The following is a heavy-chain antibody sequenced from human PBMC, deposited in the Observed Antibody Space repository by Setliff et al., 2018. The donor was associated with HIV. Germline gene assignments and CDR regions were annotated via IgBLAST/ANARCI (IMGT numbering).Heavy chain of an antibody. V-gene: IGHV1-8*01. J-gene: IGHJ3*02. CDR1: GYNFVGYG. CDR2: MNPNSGNR. CDR3: ARGVTLVRGGRGDI. Sequence: EASVKVSCKASGYNFVGYGINWLRQATGQGLEWMGWMNPNSGNRGYAQKFQGRVTITADESTSTAYMELSSLRSEDTAVYYCARGVTLVRGGRGDIWGQGTMVTVSS. D-gene: IGHD3-10*01.